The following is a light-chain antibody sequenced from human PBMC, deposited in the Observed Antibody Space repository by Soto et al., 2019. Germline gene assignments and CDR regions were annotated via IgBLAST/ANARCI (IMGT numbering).Light chain of an antibody. Sequence: DIQLTQSPSFLSASVGDRVTITCRASQGISSYLAWYQQKPGKAPKLLIYAASTLQSGVPSRFSGSGSGTDFTLTINGLQPEDFATYYCQQLNDYPLTFGGGTKVEIK. V-gene: IGKV1-9*01. CDR1: QGISSY. CDR3: QQLNDYPLT. J-gene: IGKJ4*01. CDR2: AAS.